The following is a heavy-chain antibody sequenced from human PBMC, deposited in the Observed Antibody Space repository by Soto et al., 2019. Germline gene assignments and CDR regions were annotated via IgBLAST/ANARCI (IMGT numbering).Heavy chain of an antibody. J-gene: IGHJ4*02. Sequence: QVQLVESGGGLVKPGGSLRLSCAASGFTFSDYYMSWIRQAPGKGLEWLSYMSDGSTDTHYADSGKGRFTISRDNAENSLYLQMDSLRAEDTAVYYCAREGGLVGYTSSFDYWGRGTLVTVSS. CDR1: GFTFSDYY. CDR3: AREGGLVGYTSSFDY. CDR2: MSDGSTDT. D-gene: IGHD1-26*01. V-gene: IGHV3-11*05.